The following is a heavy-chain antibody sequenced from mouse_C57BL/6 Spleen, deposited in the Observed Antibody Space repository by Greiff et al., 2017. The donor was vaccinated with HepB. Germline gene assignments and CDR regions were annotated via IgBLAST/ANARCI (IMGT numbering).Heavy chain of an antibody. Sequence: QVQLKESGPELVKPGASVKISCKASGYSFSSSWMNWVKQRPGKGLEWFGRIYPGDGDTNYNRKFKGKATLTADKSSTTAYMQLSSLTSEDPAVYFCARKTGTYWGQGTLVTVSA. J-gene: IGHJ3*01. CDR2: IYPGDGDT. D-gene: IGHD4-1*01. V-gene: IGHV1-82*01. CDR3: ARKTGTY. CDR1: GYSFSSSW.